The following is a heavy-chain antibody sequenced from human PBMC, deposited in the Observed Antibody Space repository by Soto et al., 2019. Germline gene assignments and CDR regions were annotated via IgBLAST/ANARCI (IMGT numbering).Heavy chain of an antibody. CDR3: ARDTGYTFGSLNY. V-gene: IGHV1-3*01. J-gene: IGHJ4*02. Sequence: HVELEQSGADVKKPGASVTISCKASGYTFTDYALHWVRQAPGQRLEWMGWMNAGVGNTLYSQKFQGRITITRDTSASTAYMELNSLKSEDTAIYYCARDTGYTFGSLNYWGPGTLVTVSS. D-gene: IGHD5-18*01. CDR1: GYTFTDYA. CDR2: MNAGVGNT.